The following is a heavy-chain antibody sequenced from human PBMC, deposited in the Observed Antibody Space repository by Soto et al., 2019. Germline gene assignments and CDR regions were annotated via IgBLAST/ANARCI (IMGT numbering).Heavy chain of an antibody. Sequence: QVQVAQSGAEVKRPGASVKVSCWASGYPFTNFYIHWVRQAPGQGLEWMGIINPSGGSTAYAQKLLGRVNMTRDTYTRTVYLEVSSLRSEDTAVYYCASAASSASSGYHLDYWGQGTLVNVSS. CDR1: GYPFTNFY. CDR2: INPSGGST. J-gene: IGHJ4*02. D-gene: IGHD3-22*01. CDR3: ASAASSASSGYHLDY. V-gene: IGHV1-46*01.